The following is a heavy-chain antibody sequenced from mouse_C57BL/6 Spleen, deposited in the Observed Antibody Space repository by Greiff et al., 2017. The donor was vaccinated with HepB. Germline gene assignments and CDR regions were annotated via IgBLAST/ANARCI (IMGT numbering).Heavy chain of an antibody. J-gene: IGHJ3*01. CDR2: ISSGSSTI. Sequence: EVKLMESGGGLVKPGGSLKLSCTASGFTFSDYGMHWVRQAPEKGLEWVAYISSGSSTIYYADTVKGRFTISRDNAKNTLFLQMTSLRSEDTAMYYCARGRYGYDGAWFAYWGQGTLVTVSA. D-gene: IGHD2-2*01. CDR1: GFTFSDYG. CDR3: ARGRYGYDGAWFAY. V-gene: IGHV5-17*01.